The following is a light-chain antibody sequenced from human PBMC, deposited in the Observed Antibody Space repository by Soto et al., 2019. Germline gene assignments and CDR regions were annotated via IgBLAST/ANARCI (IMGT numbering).Light chain of an antibody. V-gene: IGKV1-27*01. CDR3: QKYNTVPAT. CDR2: SAS. Sequence: DIQMTQSPPSLSASVGDRVTITCRASQGIGNSLAWYQQKPGTVPKLLIYSASTLQSGVPSRFSGSGSGTDFTLTISSLQPEDVAAYYCQKYNTVPATFGQGT. CDR1: QGIGNS. J-gene: IGKJ5*01.